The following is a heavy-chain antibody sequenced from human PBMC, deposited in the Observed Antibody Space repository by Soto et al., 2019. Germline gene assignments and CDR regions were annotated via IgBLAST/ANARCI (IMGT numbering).Heavy chain of an antibody. V-gene: IGHV1-46*01. D-gene: IGHD2-15*01. J-gene: IGHJ4*02. CDR2: IIPGSGGT. Sequence: ASVKVSCNTSGYTFSDNYIHWVRQAPGQGLEWMGVIIPGSGGTGYAEKFQDRVTMTTDTSTSTVYMELTSLRPEDTAIYTCARADCSGGDCYFKAFDTWGQGTLVTVSS. CDR1: GYTFSDNY. CDR3: ARADCSGGDCYFKAFDT.